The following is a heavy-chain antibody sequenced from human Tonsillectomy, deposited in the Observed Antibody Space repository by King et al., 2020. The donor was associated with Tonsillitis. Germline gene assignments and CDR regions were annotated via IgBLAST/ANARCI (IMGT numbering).Heavy chain of an antibody. CDR2: ISWNSVNI. V-gene: IGHV3-9*01. J-gene: IGHJ4*02. D-gene: IGHD6-19*01. CDR1: GFTFDEYA. Sequence: VQLVESGGGLVQPGRSLRLSCAASGFTFDEYAMHWVRQAPGKGLEWVSGISWNSVNIGYADSVKGRFTISRDNAKNSLFLQMNSLRAEDTDLYYCAKGARAVAGSYYFDYWGQGTLVTVSS. CDR3: AKGARAVAGSYYFDY.